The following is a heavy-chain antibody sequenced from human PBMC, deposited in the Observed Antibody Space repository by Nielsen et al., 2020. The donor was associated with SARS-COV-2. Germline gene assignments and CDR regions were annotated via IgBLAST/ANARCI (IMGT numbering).Heavy chain of an antibody. CDR2: IYWDDDK. CDR3: ARQTRYCSGGSCYPGVDY. Sequence: SGPTLVKPTQTLTLTCTFSGFSLSTSGVGVGWIRQPPGKALEWLALIYWDDDKRYSPSLKSRLTITKDTSKNQVVLTMTNMDPVDTATYYCARQTRYCSGGSCYPGVDYWGQGTLVTVSS. V-gene: IGHV2-5*02. D-gene: IGHD2-15*01. CDR1: GFSLSTSGVG. J-gene: IGHJ4*02.